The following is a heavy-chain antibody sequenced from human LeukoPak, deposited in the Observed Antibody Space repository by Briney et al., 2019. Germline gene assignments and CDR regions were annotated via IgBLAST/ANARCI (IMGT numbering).Heavy chain of an antibody. CDR3: ARGRYCNTTNCPYVGGYYYMDV. CDR2: IDHSGSA. V-gene: IGHV4-34*01. D-gene: IGHD2-2*01. CDR1: GESFTGYY. J-gene: IGHJ6*03. Sequence: SETLSLTCAVYGESFTGYYWTWIRQTPGKGLEWIGKIDHSGSANYNPSLKSRVTISVDTPKNQLFLELSSVTAADTAVYYRARGRYCNTTNCPYVGGYYYMDVWGKGTPVIVSS.